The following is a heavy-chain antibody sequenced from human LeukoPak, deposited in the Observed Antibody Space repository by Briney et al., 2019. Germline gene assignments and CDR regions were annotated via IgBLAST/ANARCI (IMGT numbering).Heavy chain of an antibody. CDR3: ARVTNPFDY. J-gene: IGHJ4*02. CDR2: IYHSGST. CDR1: GGSISSSNW. Sequence: LREPLSLPCAVSGGSISSSNWWSWVRQPPGKGLEWIGEIYHSGSTNYNPSLKSRVTISVDKSKNQFSLKLSSVTAADTAVYYCARVTNPFDYWGQGTLVTVSS. D-gene: IGHD4-11*01. V-gene: IGHV4-4*02.